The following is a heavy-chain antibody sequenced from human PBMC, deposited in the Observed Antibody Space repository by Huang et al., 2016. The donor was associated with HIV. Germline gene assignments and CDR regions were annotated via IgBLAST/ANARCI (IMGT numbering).Heavy chain of an antibody. J-gene: IGHJ5*02. CDR3: ARRFRVAATRKWFDP. CDR2: VNDGGDI. CDR1: GESLGTYY. Sequence: QVQLQQWGAGLLKPSETLALTCAVYGESLGTYYWVWIRRPPGKGLQWIGEVNDGGDINYNPSLESRVTISVDTSRNQVSLTLTSMTAADTATYYCARRFRVAATRKWFDPWGQGTLVIVSS. V-gene: IGHV4-34*01. D-gene: IGHD3-10*01.